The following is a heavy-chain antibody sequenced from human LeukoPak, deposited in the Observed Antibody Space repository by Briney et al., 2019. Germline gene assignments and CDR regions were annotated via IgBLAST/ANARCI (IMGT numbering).Heavy chain of an antibody. J-gene: IGHJ4*02. V-gene: IGHV3-7*01. Sequence: PGGSLRLSCAASGFTFSSYWMSWVRQAPGKGLEWVANIKQDGSEKYYVDSVKGRFTISRDNAGSSLYLQMNSLRAEDTAVYFCASLRSTQLRYFDVDHWGQGTLVTVSS. D-gene: IGHD5-24*01. CDR1: GFTFSSYW. CDR2: IKQDGSEK. CDR3: ASLRSTQLRYFDVDH.